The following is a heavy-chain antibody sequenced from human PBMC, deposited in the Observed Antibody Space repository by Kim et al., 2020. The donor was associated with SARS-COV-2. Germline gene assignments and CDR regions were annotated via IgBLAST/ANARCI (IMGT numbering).Heavy chain of an antibody. D-gene: IGHD3-22*01. CDR3: AREYYYDSSGYPLDY. V-gene: IGHV1-69*04. Sequence: QKFQGRVTITADKSTSTAYMELSSLRSEDTAVYYCAREYYYDSSGYPLDYWGQGTLVTVSS. J-gene: IGHJ4*02.